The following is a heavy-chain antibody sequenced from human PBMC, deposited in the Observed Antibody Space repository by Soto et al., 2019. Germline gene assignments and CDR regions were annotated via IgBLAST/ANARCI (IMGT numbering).Heavy chain of an antibody. CDR1: GYIFTSYY. CDR3: ARAGMATVTPISPFDP. V-gene: IGHV1-46*03. D-gene: IGHD4-17*01. J-gene: IGHJ5*02. Sequence: GASVKVSCKASGYIFTSYYMHWVRQAPGQGLEWMGIINPSGGSTSYAQKFQGRVTMTRDTSTSTVYMELSSLRSEDTAVYYCARAGMATVTPISPFDPWGQGTLVTVSS. CDR2: INPSGGST.